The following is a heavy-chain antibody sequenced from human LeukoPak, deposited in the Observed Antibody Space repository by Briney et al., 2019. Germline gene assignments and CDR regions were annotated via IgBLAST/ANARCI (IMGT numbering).Heavy chain of an antibody. V-gene: IGHV3-30-3*01. J-gene: IGHJ4*02. CDR2: ISYDGSNK. CDR3: ARDVTPRY. CDR1: GFTFSSYA. Sequence: PGGSLRLSCAASGFTFSSYAMHWVRQAPGKGLEWVAVISYDGSNKYYADSVKGRFTISRDNSKNTLYLQMNSLRAEGTAVYYCARDVTPRYWGQGTLVTVSS.